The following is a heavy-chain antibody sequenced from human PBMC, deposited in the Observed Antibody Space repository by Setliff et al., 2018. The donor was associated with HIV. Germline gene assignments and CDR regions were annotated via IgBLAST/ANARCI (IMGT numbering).Heavy chain of an antibody. CDR1: GGSLSGFY. CDR3: ARGDAMTSLGAFDI. CDR2: IYYSGGT. V-gene: IGHV4-31*11. J-gene: IGHJ3*02. Sequence: SETLSLTCAVYGGSLSGFYWSWIRQYPQKGLEWIGYIYYSGGTYYNPSLKSRVTMSVDTSKNQFSLKLSSVTAADTAVYYCARGDAMTSLGAFDIWGQGTMVTVSS. D-gene: IGHD2-2*01.